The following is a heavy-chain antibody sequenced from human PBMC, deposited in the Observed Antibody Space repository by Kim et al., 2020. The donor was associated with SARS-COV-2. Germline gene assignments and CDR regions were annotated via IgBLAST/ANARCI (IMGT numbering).Heavy chain of an antibody. V-gene: IGHV3-23*01. J-gene: IGHJ4*02. Sequence: GGSLRLSCVASGFTFITYGMSWVRQAPGKGLEWVSTVSGSGWTTYYADSVKGRFTMSRDNSKNTVYLQMNSLRAEDSAVYYCAKDVAAAGMFDYWGQGTLVTVSS. CDR1: GFTFITYG. D-gene: IGHD6-13*01. CDR2: VSGSGWTT. CDR3: AKDVAAAGMFDY.